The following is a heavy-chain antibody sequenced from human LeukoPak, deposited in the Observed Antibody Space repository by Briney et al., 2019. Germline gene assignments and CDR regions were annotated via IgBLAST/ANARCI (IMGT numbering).Heavy chain of an antibody. D-gene: IGHD3-22*01. Sequence: ASVKVSCKASGYTFISYAMHWVRQAPGQRLEWMGWINAGNGNTKYSQKFQGRVTITRDTSATTVCMELSRLTSEDTAVYYCARVSHYFDNSGFYFILDYWGQGTLVTVSS. V-gene: IGHV1-3*01. J-gene: IGHJ4*02. CDR1: GYTFISYA. CDR2: INAGNGNT. CDR3: ARVSHYFDNSGFYFILDY.